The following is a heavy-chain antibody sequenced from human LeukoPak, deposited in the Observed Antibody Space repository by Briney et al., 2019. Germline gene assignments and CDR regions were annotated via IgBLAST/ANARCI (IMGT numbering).Heavy chain of an antibody. Sequence: GGSLRLSCAASGFTFSSYGMHWVRQAPGKGLEWVAVISYDGSNKYYADSVKGRFTISRDNAKNTLYLQMNSLRAEDTAVYYCVRVSSSHAFDIWGQGTMVTVSS. J-gene: IGHJ3*02. CDR1: GFTFSSYG. V-gene: IGHV3-30*03. CDR2: ISYDGSNK. CDR3: VRVSSSHAFDI.